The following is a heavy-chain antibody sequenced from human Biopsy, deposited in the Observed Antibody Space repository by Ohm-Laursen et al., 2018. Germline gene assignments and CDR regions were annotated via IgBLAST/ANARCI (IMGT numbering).Heavy chain of an antibody. CDR1: GYTFTSYE. D-gene: IGHD3-10*01. V-gene: IGHV1-8*01. J-gene: IGHJ5*02. CDR3: ARADPPLFYYGSGSSNWFDP. Sequence: SVKVSCKTSGYTFTSYEINWVRQATGQGLEWMGWMNPDSGNTGYAQNFQSRVTMTRNTSISTAYMELSSLRSEDTAVYFCARADPPLFYYGSGSSNWFDPWGQGTLVTVSS. CDR2: MNPDSGNT.